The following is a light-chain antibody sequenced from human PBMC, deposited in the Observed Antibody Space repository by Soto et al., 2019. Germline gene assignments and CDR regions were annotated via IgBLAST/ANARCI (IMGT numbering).Light chain of an antibody. CDR1: SSDIGAGYD. CDR2: SNA. Sequence: QSALTQPPSVSEAPGQRVTISCTGTSSDIGAGYDVHWYQQLPGAAPKLLIYSNAIRPSGVPDRFSATKSGTSASLAITGLRAEDESDYYCQSYDSSLTNYDFGTGTKVTVL. V-gene: IGLV1-40*01. J-gene: IGLJ1*01. CDR3: QSYDSSLTNYD.